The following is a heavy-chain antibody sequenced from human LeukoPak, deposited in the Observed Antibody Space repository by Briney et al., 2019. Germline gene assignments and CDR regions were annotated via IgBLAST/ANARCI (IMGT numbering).Heavy chain of an antibody. Sequence: PGGSLRLSCAASGFTFSNYFMHWVRQVPGKGLEYFSAISRTGSTTYYTNSVKGRFTISRDNSKNTLYLQMGGLRAEDMAVYYCATSRYCSGGDCYSLAFDIWGQGTMVTVSS. D-gene: IGHD2-15*01. J-gene: IGHJ3*02. CDR2: ISRTGSTT. CDR3: ATSRYCSGGDCYSLAFDI. CDR1: GFTFSNYF. V-gene: IGHV3-64*01.